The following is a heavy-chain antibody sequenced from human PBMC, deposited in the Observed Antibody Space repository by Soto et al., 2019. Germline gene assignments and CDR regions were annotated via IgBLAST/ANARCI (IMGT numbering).Heavy chain of an antibody. CDR1: GGSISSGAYF. Sequence: QVQLQESGPGLVKPSQTLSLTCTVSGGSISSGAYFWSWIRQHPGRGLEWIGYIYYRGSTYYNPSLKSRLTISVDTSKNQFSLNLTSVTAADTAVYYCARAEGYSRRWGLFDPGGQGTLVTVSS. V-gene: IGHV4-31*03. CDR3: ARAEGYSRRWGLFDP. J-gene: IGHJ5*02. CDR2: IYYRGST. D-gene: IGHD1-26*01.